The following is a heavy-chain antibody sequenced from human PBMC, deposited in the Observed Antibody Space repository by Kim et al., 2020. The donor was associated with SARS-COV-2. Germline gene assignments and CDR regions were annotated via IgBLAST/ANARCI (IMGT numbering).Heavy chain of an antibody. V-gene: IGHV3-48*02. CDR2: T. D-gene: IGHD1-26*01. Sequence: TSYADYVKGRFTISRDTAKNSLFLQMNSLRDVDTAIYYCARKPAWEIDYWGQGTLVTVSS. CDR3: ARKPAWEIDY. J-gene: IGHJ4*02.